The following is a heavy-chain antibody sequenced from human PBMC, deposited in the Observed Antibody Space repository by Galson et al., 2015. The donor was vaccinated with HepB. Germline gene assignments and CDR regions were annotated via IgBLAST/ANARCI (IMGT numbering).Heavy chain of an antibody. CDR1: GGSISSSSYY. Sequence: TLSLTCTVSGGSISSSSYYWGWIRQPPGKGLEWIGSIYYSGSTYYNPSLKSRVTISVDTSKNQFSLKLSSVTAADTAVYYCARAGGIAAAGMGDAFDIWGQGTMVTVSS. CDR3: ARAGGIAAAGMGDAFDI. D-gene: IGHD6-13*01. V-gene: IGHV4-39*07. J-gene: IGHJ3*02. CDR2: IYYSGST.